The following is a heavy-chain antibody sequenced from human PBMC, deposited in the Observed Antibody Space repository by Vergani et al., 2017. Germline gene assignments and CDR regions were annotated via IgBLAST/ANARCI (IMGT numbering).Heavy chain of an antibody. D-gene: IGHD4-17*01. V-gene: IGHV2-70*01. Sequence: QVTLRESGPALVKPTQTLTLTCTFSGFSLSTSGMCVSWIRQPPGKALEWLALIDWADDKYYNTSLKTRLTISKDTSKNQVVLTMTNMDPVDTATYVCARRKTTVSPFDCWGQGTLVTVSS. CDR3: ARRKTTVSPFDC. J-gene: IGHJ4*02. CDR2: IDWADDK. CDR1: GFSLSTSGMC.